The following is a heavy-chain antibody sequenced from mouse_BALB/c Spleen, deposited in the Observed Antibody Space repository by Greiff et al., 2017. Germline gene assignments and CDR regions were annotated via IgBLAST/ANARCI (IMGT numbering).Heavy chain of an antibody. V-gene: IGHV1S81*02. Sequence: QVQLKQPGAELVKPGASVKLSCKASGYTFTSYYMYWVKQRPGQGLEWIGGINPSNGGTNFNEKFKSKATLTVDKSSSTAYMQLSSLTSEDSAVYYCTRSGIHHGEDYWGQGTTLTVSS. CDR1: GYTFTSYY. CDR3: TRSGIHHGEDY. CDR2: INPSNGGT. D-gene: IGHD1-2*01. J-gene: IGHJ2*01.